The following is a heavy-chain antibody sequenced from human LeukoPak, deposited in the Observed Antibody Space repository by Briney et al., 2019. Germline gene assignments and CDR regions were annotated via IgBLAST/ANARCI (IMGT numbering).Heavy chain of an antibody. J-gene: IGHJ4*02. Sequence: GGSLRLSCAASGFTFSTSAISWVRQAPGKGLEWVSAISGSGGSTYYADSVKGRFTISRDNSKNTLYLQMNSLRAEDTAEYYCAKSYSSSWYYFDYWGQGTLVTVSS. CDR3: AKSYSSSWYYFDY. CDR1: GFTFSTSA. D-gene: IGHD6-13*01. CDR2: ISGSGGST. V-gene: IGHV3-23*01.